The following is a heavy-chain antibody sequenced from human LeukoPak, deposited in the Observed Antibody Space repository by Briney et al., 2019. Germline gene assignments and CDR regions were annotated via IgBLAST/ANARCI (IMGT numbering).Heavy chain of an antibody. V-gene: IGHV3-23*01. CDR3: AKGTLQQFDY. CDR2: ITGNGGYT. Sequence: GGSLILSCAASGFTFSNYAMNWVRQAPGKGLEWVSGITGNGGYTYYADSVKGRFTISRDNSRSTLYLQINSPRAEDTAIYYCAKGTLQQFDYWGQGTLVTVSS. J-gene: IGHJ4*02. CDR1: GFTFSNYA. D-gene: IGHD1-1*01.